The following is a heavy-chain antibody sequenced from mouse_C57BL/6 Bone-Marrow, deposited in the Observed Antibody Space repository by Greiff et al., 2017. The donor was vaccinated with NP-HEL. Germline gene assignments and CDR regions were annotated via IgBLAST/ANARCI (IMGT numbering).Heavy chain of an antibody. Sequence: QVQLQQSGAELVRPGASVTLSCKASGYTFTDYEMHWVKQTPVHGLEWIGAIDPETGGTAYNQKFKGKAILTADKSSSTAYMELRSLTSEDSAVYYCTEEGYSAWFAYGGQGTLVTVSA. CDR2: IDPETGGT. CDR3: TEEGYSAWFAY. D-gene: IGHD2-3*01. J-gene: IGHJ3*01. CDR1: GYTFTDYE. V-gene: IGHV1-15*01.